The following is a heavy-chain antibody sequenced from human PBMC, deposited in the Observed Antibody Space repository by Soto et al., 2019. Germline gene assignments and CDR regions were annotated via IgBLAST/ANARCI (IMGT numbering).Heavy chain of an antibody. J-gene: IGHJ5*02. D-gene: IGHD2-15*01. CDR1: RYSFTRHW. CDR2: IYPADSDA. CDR3: ARQDIVTAPVRGHRDVP. V-gene: IGHV5-51*01. Sequence: PGVSLKIARKAKRYSFTRHWIGWVRQVPGRGLEWVAVIYPADSDARYSPSFRGRGTISVDISINPVYLQSRSLKASDTAIYFCARQDIVTAPVRGHRDVPSGQGTPATDSS.